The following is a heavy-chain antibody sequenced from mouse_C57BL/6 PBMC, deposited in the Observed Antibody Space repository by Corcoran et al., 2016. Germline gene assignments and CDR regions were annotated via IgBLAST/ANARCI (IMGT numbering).Heavy chain of an antibody. D-gene: IGHD1-1*01. CDR3: ERERFITYWNFDV. CDR2: INTYSGVP. CDR1: GYTFTTYG. J-gene: IGHJ1*03. V-gene: IGHV9-3*01. Sequence: QIQLVQSGPELKKPRETVKISCKASGYTFTTYGMSWVKHAPGKGLKWMGWINTYSGVPTYADDLQGRFTFSLETSASTAYLQINKLKNEDTATDLCERERFITYWNFDVWGTATTVTVSS.